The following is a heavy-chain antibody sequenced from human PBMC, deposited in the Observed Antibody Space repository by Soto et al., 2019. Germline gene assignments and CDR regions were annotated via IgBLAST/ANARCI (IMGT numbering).Heavy chain of an antibody. V-gene: IGHV4-34*01. Sequence: QVRLQHWGAGLLKPSETLSRTCAVYGGSLSGYSWSWIRQPPGRGLEWTGEIKHSGRATYNPSLKNRVTISVETAKSQLSLNPTSVPAADTAVYYCAKGFGGRLYGPGSGDLDDGGQGNVVTVSS. D-gene: IGHD3-10*01. CDR3: AKGFGGRLYGPGSGDLDD. CDR1: GGSLSGYS. J-gene: IGHJ4*02. CDR2: IKHSGRA.